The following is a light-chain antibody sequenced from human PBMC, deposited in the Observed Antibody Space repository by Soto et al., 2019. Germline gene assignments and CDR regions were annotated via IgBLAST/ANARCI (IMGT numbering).Light chain of an antibody. CDR2: GAA. CDR3: QQYGKWPRT. V-gene: IGKV3-15*01. Sequence: EIVMTQSPATLSVSPGERATLSCRASQSVSRKLAWYQQPRGQAPRLLIYGAATSATGVPARFSGSGSGTVFTITIRNQQAEDFAVYHRQQYGKWPRTFGQGTKVEI. J-gene: IGKJ1*01. CDR1: QSVSRK.